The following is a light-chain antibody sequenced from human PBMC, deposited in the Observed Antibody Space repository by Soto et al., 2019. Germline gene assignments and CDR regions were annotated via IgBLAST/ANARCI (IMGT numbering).Light chain of an antibody. V-gene: IGLV2-14*01. CDR3: SSYTTTSTLGGI. CDR2: EVT. J-gene: IGLJ2*01. Sequence: QSALTQPASVSGSPGQSITISCTGTSSGVGAYNYVSWYQHHPGKAPKLIIYEVTIRPSGVSSRFSGSKSGNTASLTISGLQAEDEGDYFCSSYTTTSTLGGIFGGGTKLTVL. CDR1: SSGVGAYNY.